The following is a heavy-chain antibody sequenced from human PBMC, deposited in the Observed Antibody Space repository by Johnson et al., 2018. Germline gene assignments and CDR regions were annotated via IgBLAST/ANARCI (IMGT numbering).Heavy chain of an antibody. CDR1: GGSIRNYY. D-gene: IGHD2-2*01. V-gene: IGHV4-59*01. CDR3: ARLVKAYYYGMDV. J-gene: IGHJ6*02. Sequence: QVQLQESGPGLVKHSETLSLTCTVSGGSIRNYYWSWIRQPPGKGLEWIGYVYYSGSSNYNPPLRSRLTISVDTSKNQFSLNLSSVTAADTAVYYCARLVKAYYYGMDVWGQGTTVTVSS. CDR2: VYYSGSS.